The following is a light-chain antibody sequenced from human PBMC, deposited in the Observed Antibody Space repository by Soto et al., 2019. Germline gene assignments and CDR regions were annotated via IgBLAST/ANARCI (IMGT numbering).Light chain of an antibody. V-gene: IGKV3-20*01. CDR3: QQYARSWT. J-gene: IGKJ1*01. CDR2: GAS. CDR1: QSVSNNY. Sequence: ESVLTQSPGTLSLSPGEKATLSCRASQSVSNNYLAWYQQKPGQAPRLLISGASSRATGIPDRFSGSGSGTDFTLTISRLEPEDFAVYYCQQYARSWTFGQGTKVEIK.